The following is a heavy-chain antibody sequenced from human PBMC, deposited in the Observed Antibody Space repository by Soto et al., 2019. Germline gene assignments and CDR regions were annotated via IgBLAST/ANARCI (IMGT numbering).Heavy chain of an antibody. V-gene: IGHV1-24*01. CDR3: ATVLVGATIWFDP. CDR2: FDPEDGET. D-gene: IGHD1-26*01. CDR1: GYTLTELS. J-gene: IGHJ5*02. Sequence: ASVKVSCKVSGYTLTELSMHCVRQAPGKGLEWMGGFDPEDGETIYAQRFQGRVTMTEDTSTDTAYMELSSLRSEDTAVYYCATVLVGATIWFDPWGQGTLVTVSS.